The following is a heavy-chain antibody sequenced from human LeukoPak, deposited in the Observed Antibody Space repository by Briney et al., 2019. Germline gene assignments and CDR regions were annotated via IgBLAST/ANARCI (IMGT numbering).Heavy chain of an antibody. CDR1: GGSISSGGYY. Sequence: SQTLSLTCTVSGGSISSGGYYWSWIRQHPGKGLEWIGYIYYSGSTYYNPSLKSRVTISVDTSKNQFSLKLSSVTAADTAVYYCAREHIAVAGTYWFDPWAREPWSPSPQ. CDR2: IYYSGST. V-gene: IGHV4-31*03. CDR3: AREHIAVAGTYWFDP. J-gene: IGHJ5*02. D-gene: IGHD6-19*01.